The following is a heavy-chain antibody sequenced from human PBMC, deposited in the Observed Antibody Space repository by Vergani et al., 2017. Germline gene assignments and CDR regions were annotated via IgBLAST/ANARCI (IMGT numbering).Heavy chain of an antibody. CDR1: GGSISSYY. V-gene: IGHV4-59*08. J-gene: IGHJ4*02. CDR2: IYYTGST. Sequence: QVQLQESGPGLVKPSETLSLTCTVSGGSISSYYWTWIRQPPGKGLEWIGNIYYTGSTNYNPSLQSRVTMSVDTSNNQFSLKLSSVTAADTAVYYCARQETAMVPYYFDYWGQGTLVTVSS. D-gene: IGHD5-18*01. CDR3: ARQETAMVPYYFDY.